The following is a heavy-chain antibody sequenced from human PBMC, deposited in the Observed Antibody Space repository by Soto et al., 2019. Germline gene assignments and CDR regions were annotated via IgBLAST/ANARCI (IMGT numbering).Heavy chain of an antibody. Sequence: GGSLRLSCAAAGFTFSSYGMHWVRQAPGKGLEWVAVIWYDGSNKYYADSVKGRFTISRDNSKNRLYVQMNSLRAEDTAVYYCARDVQQLAYYLDYWGQGTLVTVSS. CDR1: GFTFSSYG. J-gene: IGHJ4*02. D-gene: IGHD6-13*01. CDR2: IWYDGSNK. CDR3: ARDVQQLAYYLDY. V-gene: IGHV3-33*01.